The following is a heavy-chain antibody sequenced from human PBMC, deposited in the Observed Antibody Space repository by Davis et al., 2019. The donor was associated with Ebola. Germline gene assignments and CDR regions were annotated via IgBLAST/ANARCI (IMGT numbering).Heavy chain of an antibody. CDR3: ARGRGHYESSGGDF. Sequence: ASVTVSCKASGYTFTDCYVHWVRQAPAQGLEWMGWINPNSGGTNYAQKFQGRVTMTRNTSISTAYMELSSLRSEDTAVYYCARGRGHYESSGGDFWGQGTLVTVSS. CDR2: INPNSGGT. D-gene: IGHD3-22*01. V-gene: IGHV1-2*02. CDR1: GYTFTDCY. J-gene: IGHJ4*02.